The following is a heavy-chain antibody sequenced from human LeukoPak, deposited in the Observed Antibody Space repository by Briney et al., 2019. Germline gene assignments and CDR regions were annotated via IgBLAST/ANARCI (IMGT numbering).Heavy chain of an antibody. V-gene: IGHV3-43D*03. CDR2: ISWDGGST. CDR1: GFTFDDYA. CDR3: AKESRYYYYMDV. J-gene: IGHJ6*03. Sequence: GGSLRLSCAASGFTFDDYAMHWVRQAPGKGLEWVSLISWDGGSTYYADSVKGRFTISRDNSKNSPYLQMNSLRAEDTALYYCAKESRYYYYMDVWGKGTTVTVSS.